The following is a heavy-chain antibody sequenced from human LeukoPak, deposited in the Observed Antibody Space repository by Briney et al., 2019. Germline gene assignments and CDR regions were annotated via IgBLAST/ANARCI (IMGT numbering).Heavy chain of an antibody. CDR1: GGSISSYY. CDR2: IYYSGST. CDR3: ARAPVPPYYYGSGLNWFDP. V-gene: IGHV4-59*01. J-gene: IGHJ5*02. D-gene: IGHD3-10*01. Sequence: SETLSLTCTVSGGSISSYYWSWIRQPPGKGLEWIGYIYYSGSTNYSPSLKSRVTISVDTSKNQFSLKLSSVTAADTAVYYCARAPVPPYYYGSGLNWFDPWGQGTLVTVSS.